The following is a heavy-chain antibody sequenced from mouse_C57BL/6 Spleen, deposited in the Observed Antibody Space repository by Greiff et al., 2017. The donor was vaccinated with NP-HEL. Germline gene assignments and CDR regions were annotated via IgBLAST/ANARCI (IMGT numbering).Heavy chain of an antibody. CDR3: ARSGLSTDFYYAMDY. J-gene: IGHJ4*01. CDR2: IYPGDGDT. CDR1: GYAFSSSW. Sequence: VKVVESGPELVKPGASVKISCKASGYAFSSSWMNWVKQRPGKGLEWIGRIYPGDGDTNYNGKFKGKATLTADKSSSTAYMQLSSLTSEDSAVYFCARSGLSTDFYYAMDYWGQGTSVTVSS. D-gene: IGHD3-1*01. V-gene: IGHV1-82*01.